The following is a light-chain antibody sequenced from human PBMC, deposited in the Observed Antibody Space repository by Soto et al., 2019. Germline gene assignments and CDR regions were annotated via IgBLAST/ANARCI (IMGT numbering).Light chain of an antibody. J-gene: IGKJ1*01. CDR2: AAS. CDR3: QQSYSTPGT. V-gene: IGKV1-39*01. CDR1: QSISSY. Sequence: DIQMTQSPSSLSASVGDRVTITCRASQSISSYLNWYQQKPGKAPKLLIYAASSLQSGGPSRFSGSGSVTDFTLTISSLQPEDFATYYCQQSYSTPGTFGQGTKVEIK.